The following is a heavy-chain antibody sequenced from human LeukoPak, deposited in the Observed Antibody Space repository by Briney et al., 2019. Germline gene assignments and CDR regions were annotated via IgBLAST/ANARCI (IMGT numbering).Heavy chain of an antibody. D-gene: IGHD3-9*01. CDR1: GFTFNSCW. V-gene: IGHV3-7*03. J-gene: IGHJ5*02. Sequence: GGSLRLSCVVSGFTFNSCWMNWVRQAPGKGLEWVAHINPDGRDTYYVDSVKGRFTISRDNSKNTLYLQMNSLRAEDTAVYYCATSSDLVSHLSWGQGTLVTVSS. CDR3: ATSSDLVSHLS. CDR2: INPDGRDT.